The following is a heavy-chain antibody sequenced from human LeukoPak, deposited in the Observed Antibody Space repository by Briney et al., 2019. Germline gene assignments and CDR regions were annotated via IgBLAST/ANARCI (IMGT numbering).Heavy chain of an antibody. V-gene: IGHV3-30*18. CDR1: GFTFSTFR. J-gene: IGHJ3*02. CDR2: ISYDGSNK. Sequence: GGSLRLSCAASGFTFSTFRMSWVRQAPGKGLEWVAVISYDGSNKYYADSVKGRFTISRDNSKNTLYLQMNSLRAEDTAVYYCAKDLVYLGYCSSTSCYAYAIDIWGQGTMVTVSS. D-gene: IGHD2-2*01. CDR3: AKDLVYLGYCSSTSCYAYAIDI.